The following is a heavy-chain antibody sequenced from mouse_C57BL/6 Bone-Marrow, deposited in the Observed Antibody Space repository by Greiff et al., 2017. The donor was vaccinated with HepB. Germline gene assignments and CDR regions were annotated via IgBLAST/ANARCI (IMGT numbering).Heavy chain of an antibody. CDR1: GYTFTSYW. D-gene: IGHD2-1*01. V-gene: IGHV1-59*01. J-gene: IGHJ3*01. CDR2: IDPSDSYT. Sequence: VQLQQPGAELVKPGASVKLSCKASGYTFTSYWMHWVKQRPGQGLEWIGVIDPSDSYTNYNQKFKGKATLTVDTSSSTAYMQLSRLTSEDSAVYYCARDYGNLWFAYWGQGTLVTVSA. CDR3: ARDYGNLWFAY.